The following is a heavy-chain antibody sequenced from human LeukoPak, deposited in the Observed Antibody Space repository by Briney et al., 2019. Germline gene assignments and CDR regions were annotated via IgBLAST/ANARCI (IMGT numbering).Heavy chain of an antibody. V-gene: IGHV1-18*01. J-gene: IGHJ5*02. CDR2: INAGNGNT. CDR3: ARGGFSLGVESRSSLNWFDP. D-gene: IGHD1-26*01. Sequence: ASVKVSCKASGYTFTSYGISWVRQAPGQGLEWMAWINAGNGNTKYSQKFQGRVTVTRDTSASTAYMELSSLRSEDTAVYYCARGGFSLGVESRSSLNWFDPWGQGTLVTVSS. CDR1: GYTFTSYG.